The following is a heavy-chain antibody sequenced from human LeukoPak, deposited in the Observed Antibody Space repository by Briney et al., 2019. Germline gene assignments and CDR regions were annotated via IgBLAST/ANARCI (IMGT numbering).Heavy chain of an antibody. J-gene: IGHJ2*01. Sequence: ASVKVSCKASGYTFTSYYMHCVRQAPGQGLEWMGIINPSGGSIRYAQKFQGRVTMTRDMSTSTVYMELSSLRSEDTAVYYCARSDHFEVAAKRDWYFDLWGRGTLVTVSS. V-gene: IGHV1-46*01. CDR3: ARSDHFEVAAKRDWYFDL. D-gene: IGHD2-15*01. CDR2: INPSGGSI. CDR1: GYTFTSYY.